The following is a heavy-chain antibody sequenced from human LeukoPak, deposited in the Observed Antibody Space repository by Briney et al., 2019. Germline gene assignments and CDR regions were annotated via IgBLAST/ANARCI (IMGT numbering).Heavy chain of an antibody. D-gene: IGHD1-26*01. CDR1: GFTFSSYG. Sequence: GRSLRLSCAASGFTFSSYGMHWVRQAPGKGLEWVAVISYDGSNKYYADSVKGRFTISRDNSKNTLYLQMNSLRAEDTAVYYCAKDMGGYYFDYWGQGTLVTVSS. J-gene: IGHJ4*02. CDR3: AKDMGGYYFDY. V-gene: IGHV3-30*18. CDR2: ISYDGSNK.